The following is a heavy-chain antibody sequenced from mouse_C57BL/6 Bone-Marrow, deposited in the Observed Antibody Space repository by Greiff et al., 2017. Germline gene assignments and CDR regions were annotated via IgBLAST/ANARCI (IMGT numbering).Heavy chain of an antibody. J-gene: IGHJ4*01. Sequence: QVQLKQPGAELVMPGASVKLSCKASGYTFTSYWMHWVKQRPGQGLEWIGEIDPSDSYTNYNQKFKGKSTLTVDKSSSTAYMQLSSLTSEDSAVYYCARSGDYGDYYAMDVWGQGTSVTVSS. V-gene: IGHV1-69*01. CDR3: ARSGDYGDYYAMDV. CDR1: GYTFTSYW. CDR2: IDPSDSYT. D-gene: IGHD2-4*01.